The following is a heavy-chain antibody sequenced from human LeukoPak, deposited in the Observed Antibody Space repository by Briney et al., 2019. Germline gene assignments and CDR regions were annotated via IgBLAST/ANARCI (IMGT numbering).Heavy chain of an antibody. Sequence: GGSLRLSCAASGFTFSSYGMHWVRQAPGKGLEWVAFIRYDGSNKYYADSVKGRFTISRDNSKNTLYLQMNSLRAEDTAVYYCAKGVRLWFGDPNGYFDYWGQGTLVTVSS. CDR3: AKGVRLWFGDPNGYFDY. V-gene: IGHV3-30*02. CDR2: IRYDGSNK. CDR1: GFTFSSYG. J-gene: IGHJ4*02. D-gene: IGHD3-10*01.